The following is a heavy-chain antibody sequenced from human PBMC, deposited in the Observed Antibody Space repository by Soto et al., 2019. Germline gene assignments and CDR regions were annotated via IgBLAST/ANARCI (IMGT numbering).Heavy chain of an antibody. CDR2: TRSKGRGYTT. Sequence: GGSLRLSCAASGFTLSDHYVDWVRQAPGKGLEWVGRTRSKGRGYTTEYAASVKGRFTISRDDSKNSLYLQMNSLKTEDTAVYYCVRVSYYDSSDYYSDYWGQGTLVTVSS. CDR1: GFTLSDHY. J-gene: IGHJ4*02. D-gene: IGHD3-22*01. CDR3: VRVSYYDSSDYYSDY. V-gene: IGHV3-72*01.